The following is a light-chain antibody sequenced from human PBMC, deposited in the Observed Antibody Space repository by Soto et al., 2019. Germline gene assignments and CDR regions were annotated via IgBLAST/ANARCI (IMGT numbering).Light chain of an antibody. CDR2: DAP. Sequence: DIQMTQSPSTVSASVGDSVTITCRASQTISGWLAWYQQKSGKPPKLLIYDAPNLQSGVPSRFSGPESGKKFTLTISSLQPDDVATYYCQQYKSSYTFGRGTKLEIK. CDR3: QQYKSSYT. V-gene: IGKV1-5*01. J-gene: IGKJ2*01. CDR1: QTISGW.